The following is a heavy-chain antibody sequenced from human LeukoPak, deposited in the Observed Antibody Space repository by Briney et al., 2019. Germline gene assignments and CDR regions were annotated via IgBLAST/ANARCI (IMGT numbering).Heavy chain of an antibody. CDR3: ARHFALLRYFDWLLPFDY. CDR2: IYYSGST. V-gene: IGHV4-39*01. CDR1: GGSLSSSSYY. D-gene: IGHD3-9*01. Sequence: SETLSLTCTVSGGSLSSSSYYWGWIRQPPGKGLEWIGSIYYSGSTYYNPSLKSRVTLSVTTSKNQFSLKLSSVTASDTAVYCCARHFALLRYFDWLLPFDYWGQGTLVTVSS. J-gene: IGHJ4*02.